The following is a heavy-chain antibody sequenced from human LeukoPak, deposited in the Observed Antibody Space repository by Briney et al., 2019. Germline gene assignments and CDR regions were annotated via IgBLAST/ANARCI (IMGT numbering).Heavy chain of an antibody. J-gene: IGHJ4*02. CDR3: AISVNYDSSGYYSPFDY. Sequence: SVKVSCKASGGTFCSCAIRWVGQAPGQGGGGMGGIIPIFGTANYAQKFQGRVTITADESTSTAYMELSSLRSEDTAVYYCAISVNYDSSGYYSPFDYWGQGTLVTVSS. D-gene: IGHD3-22*01. CDR2: IIPIFGTA. CDR1: GGTFCSCA. V-gene: IGHV1-69*13.